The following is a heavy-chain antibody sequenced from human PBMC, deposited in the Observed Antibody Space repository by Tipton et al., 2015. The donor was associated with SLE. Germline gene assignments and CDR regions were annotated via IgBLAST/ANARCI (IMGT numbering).Heavy chain of an antibody. D-gene: IGHD5-24*01. CDR1: GGSISIGGYY. CDR3: AREGIEMATIGN. V-gene: IGHV4-31*03. CDR2: IYYTGST. J-gene: IGHJ3*01. Sequence: TLSLTCSVSGGSISIGGYYWSWIRQHPGKGLEWIGYIYYTGSTYYNPSLKSRLTISVDTSKNQFSLKLSSVTAADTAVYYCAREGIEMATIGNWGQGTMVTVSS.